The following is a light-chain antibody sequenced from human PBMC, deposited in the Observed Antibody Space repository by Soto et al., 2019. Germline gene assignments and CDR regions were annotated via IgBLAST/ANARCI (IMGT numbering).Light chain of an antibody. CDR3: QQYGNWPPLT. V-gene: IGKV3-15*01. J-gene: IGKJ4*01. CDR2: GAS. Sequence: MTQSPATLSVSPGESVTLSCRASENIKTSLAWYQHKPGQTPRLLILGASKRARGVPPRFSGSGSGTEFTLTISSLQSEDFAIYYCQQYGNWPPLTFGGGTKLGIK. CDR1: ENIKTS.